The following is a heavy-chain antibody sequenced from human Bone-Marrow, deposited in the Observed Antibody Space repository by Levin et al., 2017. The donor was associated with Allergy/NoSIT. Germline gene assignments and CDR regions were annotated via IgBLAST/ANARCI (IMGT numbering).Heavy chain of an antibody. CDR1: GFTFSSYA. CDR2: TSGSGLSA. V-gene: IGHV3-23*01. D-gene: IGHD6-19*01. J-gene: IGHJ6*02. CDR3: AKSMSTGWYFIYYGMDV. Sequence: VASVKVSCAASGFTFSSYAMTWVRQAPGKGLEWVATTSGSGLSAYYAESVKGRFTISRDNSNNTLSVQMDSLRAEDTAVYYCAKSMSTGWYFIYYGMDVWGQGTTVTVSS.